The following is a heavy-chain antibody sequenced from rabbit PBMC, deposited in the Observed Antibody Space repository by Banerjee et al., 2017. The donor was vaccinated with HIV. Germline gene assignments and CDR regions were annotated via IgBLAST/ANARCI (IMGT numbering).Heavy chain of an antibody. Sequence: QQLVESGGGLVQPGGSLKLCCTASGFTLSSYYMNWVRQAPGKGLEWIGYIDPVFGITYYANWVNGRFSISRENAQNTVFLQMTSLTAADTATYFCARDGAGGSYFALWGQGTLVTVS. CDR3: ARDGAGGSYFAL. CDR1: GFTLSSYY. D-gene: IGHD8-1*01. CDR2: IDPVFGIT. J-gene: IGHJ4*01. V-gene: IGHV1S7*01.